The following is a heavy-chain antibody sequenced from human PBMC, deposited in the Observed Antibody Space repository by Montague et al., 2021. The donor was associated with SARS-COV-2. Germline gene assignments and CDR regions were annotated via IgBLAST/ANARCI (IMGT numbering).Heavy chain of an antibody. CDR2: ISYDGSNK. Sequence: SLRLSCAASGFTFSSYAMHWVRQAPGKGLEWVAVISYDGSNKYYADSVKGRFTISRDNSKNTLYLQMNSLRAEDAAVYYCARDSPAGGNILGVVILYYYYGMDIWGQGTTVTVSS. V-gene: IGHV3-30*04. CDR3: ARDSPAGGNILGVVILYYYYGMDI. CDR1: GFTFSSYA. D-gene: IGHD3-3*01. J-gene: IGHJ6*02.